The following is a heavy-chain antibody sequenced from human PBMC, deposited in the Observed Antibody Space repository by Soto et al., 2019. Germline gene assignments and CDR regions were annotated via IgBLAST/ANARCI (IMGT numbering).Heavy chain of an antibody. CDR2: ILPVFGMV. Sequence: QVQLAQSGAEVKKPGSSVRVSCQTSRGTFNTSPISWMRQAPGHGLEWLGDILPVFGMVNYAQQFQDRLRFTADKSTASVGMEVCRLDPVDPAVYFCPPRHLSGRHFVIRSTPTVSQCRSGRLVWGHRSTVIVSS. CDR1: RGTFNTSP. V-gene: IGHV1-69*17. J-gene: IGHJ6*01. CDR3: PPRHLSGRHFVIRSTPTVSQCRSGRLV. D-gene: IGHD1-26*01.